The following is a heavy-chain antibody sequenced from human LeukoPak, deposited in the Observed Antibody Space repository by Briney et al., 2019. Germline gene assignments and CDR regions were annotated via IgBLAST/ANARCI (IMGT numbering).Heavy chain of an antibody. J-gene: IGHJ4*02. CDR3: ARDRDYGDYNTQDLFVY. CDR1: GYTFTNFG. D-gene: IGHD4-17*01. V-gene: IGHV1-18*01. Sequence: ASVKVSCTASGYTFTNFGISWVRQAPGQGLEWMGWISAYNGNTNYAQRLQGRVTMTTDTSMSTAYMELRSLRSDDTAVYYCARDRDYGDYNTQDLFVYWGQGTLVTVSS. CDR2: ISAYNGNT.